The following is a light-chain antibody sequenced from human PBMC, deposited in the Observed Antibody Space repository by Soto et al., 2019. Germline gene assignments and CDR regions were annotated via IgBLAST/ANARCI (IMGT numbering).Light chain of an antibody. V-gene: IGKV1-39*01. J-gene: IGKJ1*01. Sequence: DIQMTQSPSSLSASVGDRVTITCRASQSISIYLNWYQQKPGKAPNLLIYATSNLQNGVPSRFSGAGSGTDFALTISTLQPEDCATYYCQQTYTNRTFGQGTKVEIK. CDR3: QQTYTNRT. CDR1: QSISIY. CDR2: ATS.